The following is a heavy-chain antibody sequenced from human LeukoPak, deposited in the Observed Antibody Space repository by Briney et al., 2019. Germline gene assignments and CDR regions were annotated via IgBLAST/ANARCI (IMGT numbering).Heavy chain of an antibody. D-gene: IGHD1-14*01. V-gene: IGHV3-7*01. CDR3: ARGPGDFDASDI. CDR2: IKENGNEQ. J-gene: IGHJ3*02. Sequence: WGSLRLSCTSSGFTFSSYWMSWVRQAPGKGPEWVAHIKENGNEQYYADSVKGRFTISRDNAKKSLCLQMNSLRAEDTAVYYCARGPGDFDASDIWGQGTMVTVSS. CDR1: GFTFSSYW.